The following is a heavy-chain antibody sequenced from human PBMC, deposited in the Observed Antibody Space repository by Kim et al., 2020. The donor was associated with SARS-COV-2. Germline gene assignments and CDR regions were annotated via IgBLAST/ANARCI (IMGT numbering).Heavy chain of an antibody. CDR2: LYYSRST. V-gene: IGHV4-39*01. Sequence: SETLSLTCTVSGASISSSAYYWGWIRQPPGKGLEWIGSLYYSRSTYSNPSLKSRVTISVDSSNNLFSLNLNSVTAADTALYCCAGYTTTSDVNYWGQGTLVTVSS. CDR3: AGYTTTSDVNY. D-gene: IGHD2-2*02. J-gene: IGHJ4*02. CDR1: GASISSSAYY.